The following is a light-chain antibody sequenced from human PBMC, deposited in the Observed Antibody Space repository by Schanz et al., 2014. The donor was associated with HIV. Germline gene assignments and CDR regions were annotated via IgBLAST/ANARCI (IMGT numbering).Light chain of an antibody. CDR1: ASNIGHNY. V-gene: IGLV1-51*01. J-gene: IGLJ2*01. Sequence: QFVLTQPPSVSAAPGQRVTISCSGSASNIGHNYVSWFQQFPGTTPKLLIYVTHQRPSEIPDRFSGSKTGTSATLAITGLQTEDEADYYCATWDTFLNGVVFGGGTKLTVL. CDR3: ATWDTFLNGVV. CDR2: VTH.